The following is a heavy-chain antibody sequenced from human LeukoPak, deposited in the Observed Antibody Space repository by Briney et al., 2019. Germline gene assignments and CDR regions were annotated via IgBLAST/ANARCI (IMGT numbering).Heavy chain of an antibody. V-gene: IGHV3-23*01. CDR1: GFTFSSYA. D-gene: IGHD3-9*01. Sequence: GGSLRLSCAASGFTFSSYAMSWVRQAPGKGLEWVSAIGGRGGSTYYAGSVKGRFTISRDNSNNMVYVQMNSLRAEDTAVYYCAKGAHYDILTGYSYYFDYWGQGTLVTVSP. J-gene: IGHJ4*02. CDR2: IGGRGGST. CDR3: AKGAHYDILTGYSYYFDY.